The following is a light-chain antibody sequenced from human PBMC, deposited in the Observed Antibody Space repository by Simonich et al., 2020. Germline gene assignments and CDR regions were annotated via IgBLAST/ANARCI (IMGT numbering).Light chain of an antibody. CDR3: QQYYSTPLT. Sequence: DIVMTQSPDSLAVSLGERATINCKSSQSVLYSSNNKNYLAWYQQKPGQPPKLLIYWASTRESGVPYLFSGSGSGTDFTLTISSLQAEDVAVYYCQQYYSTPLTFGQGTRLEIK. V-gene: IGKV4-1*01. J-gene: IGKJ5*01. CDR1: QSVLYSSNNKNY. CDR2: WAS.